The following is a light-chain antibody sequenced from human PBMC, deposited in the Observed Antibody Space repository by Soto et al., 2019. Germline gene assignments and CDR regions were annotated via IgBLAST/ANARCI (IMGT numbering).Light chain of an antibody. CDR3: QHYNSYSEA. V-gene: IGKV1-5*03. CDR1: QAISSW. J-gene: IGKJ1*01. CDR2: KAS. Sequence: IQMTQSPSPLSGSVGDRVTIPCAASQAISSWLAWYQQKPGKAPKLLIYKASTLKSGVPSRFSGSGSGTEVTLTISSLQTDDFATYYCQHYNSYSEAFGQGTKVDIK.